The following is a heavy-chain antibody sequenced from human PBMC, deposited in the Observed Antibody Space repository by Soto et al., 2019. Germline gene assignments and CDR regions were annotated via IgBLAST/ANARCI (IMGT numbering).Heavy chain of an antibody. CDR3: ARAKPKGYYDSSGYYRQPYYYYGMDV. Sequence: SETLSLTCTVSGGSISSYYWSWIRQPPGKGLEWIGYIYYSGSTNYNPSLKSRVTISVDTSKNQFSLKLSSVTAADTAVYYCARAKPKGYYDSSGYYRQPYYYYGMDVWGQGTTVTVSS. CDR2: IYYSGST. J-gene: IGHJ6*02. CDR1: GGSISSYY. V-gene: IGHV4-59*01. D-gene: IGHD3-22*01.